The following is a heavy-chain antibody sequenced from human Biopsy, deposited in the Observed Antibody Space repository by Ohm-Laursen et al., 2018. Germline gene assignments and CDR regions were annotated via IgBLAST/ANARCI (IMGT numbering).Heavy chain of an antibody. J-gene: IGHJ3*01. CDR3: VGGQRGPPIGVTVPGDAFDL. CDR2: RIPYFNTI. D-gene: IGHD2/OR15-2a*01. V-gene: IGHV1-69*13. CDR1: GVTFDTYA. Sequence: GASVKVSYKASGVTFDTYAFGWVRQAPGQGLEWMGGRIPYFNTIYYARNFQDRAVITADRSARTTDMQLSGLRPDDTAVYYCVGGQRGPPIGVTVPGDAFDLWGPGTMVTVSP.